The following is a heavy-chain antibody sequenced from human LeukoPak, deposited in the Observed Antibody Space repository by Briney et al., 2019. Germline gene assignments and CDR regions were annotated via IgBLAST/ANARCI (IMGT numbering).Heavy chain of an antibody. V-gene: IGHV4-30-2*01. J-gene: IGHJ5*02. CDR1: GDSVSSGTYS. CDR3: ARELWFANAPGSWLDP. Sequence: SQTLSLTCVVSGDSVSSGTYSWSWIRQPPGKGLEWIGYIFHTGSTFYNPPLKSRFTISVATSKNQFSLRLTSVTAADTAVYYCARELWFANAPGSWLDPWGQGTLVTVSS. D-gene: IGHD3-10*01. CDR2: IFHTGST.